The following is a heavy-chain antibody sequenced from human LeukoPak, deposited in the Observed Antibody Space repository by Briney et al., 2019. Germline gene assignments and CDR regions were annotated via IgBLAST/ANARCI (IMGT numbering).Heavy chain of an antibody. CDR1: GFTFSSYG. CDR3: AKDPFSYSWSFHITAYFQH. J-gene: IGHJ1*01. Sequence: GGSLRLSCAASGFTFSSYGMHWVRQAPGKGLEWVAVISYDGSNKYYADSVKGRFTISRDNSKNTLYLQMNSLRAEDTAVYYCAKDPFSYSWSFHITAYFQHWGQGTLVTVSS. CDR2: ISYDGSNK. D-gene: IGHD5-18*01. V-gene: IGHV3-30*18.